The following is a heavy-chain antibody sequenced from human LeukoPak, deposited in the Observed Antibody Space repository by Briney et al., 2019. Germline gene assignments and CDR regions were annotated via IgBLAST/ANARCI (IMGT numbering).Heavy chain of an antibody. CDR1: GFTFSSYA. CDR2: INHSGST. D-gene: IGHD3-22*01. CDR3: ARSHYYDSSGSNNNWFDP. J-gene: IGHJ5*02. V-gene: IGHV4-34*01. Sequence: GSLRLSCAASGFTFSSYAMSWVRHAPGMGLEWIGEINHSGSTNSNPSLKSRVTISVDTSKNQFSLKLSSVTAADTALYYCARSHYYDSSGSNNNWFDPWGQGTLVTVSS.